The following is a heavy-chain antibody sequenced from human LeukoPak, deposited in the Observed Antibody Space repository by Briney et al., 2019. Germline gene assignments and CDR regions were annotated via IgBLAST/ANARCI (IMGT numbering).Heavy chain of an antibody. Sequence: GGSLRLSSAASGFSVTRNYVSWVRQAPGKGLEWVSLMYSGGGTSYADSVKGRFTISRDTSKNTLYLQMSSLRAEDTALYYCARYDNGKDYFDYWGQGTLVTVSS. CDR2: MYSGGGT. CDR1: GFSVTRNY. CDR3: ARYDNGKDYFDY. V-gene: IGHV3-53*01. J-gene: IGHJ4*02. D-gene: IGHD1-1*01.